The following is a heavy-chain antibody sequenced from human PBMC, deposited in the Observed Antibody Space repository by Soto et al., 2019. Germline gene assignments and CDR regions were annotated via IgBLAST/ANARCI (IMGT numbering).Heavy chain of an antibody. CDR3: VRDIYCGGDCYDALDI. CDR2: INDDGSRT. D-gene: IGHD2-21*02. J-gene: IGHJ3*02. Sequence: EVQLVESGGGLVQPGGSLRLSCAASGFTFSSYWMHWVRQPPGKGLMWVSRINDDGSRTTYADSVKGRFTISRDNAKNXLYVQMNSLRAEDTAVYYCVRDIYCGGDCYDALDIWGQGTMVTVSS. CDR1: GFTFSSYW. V-gene: IGHV3-74*01.